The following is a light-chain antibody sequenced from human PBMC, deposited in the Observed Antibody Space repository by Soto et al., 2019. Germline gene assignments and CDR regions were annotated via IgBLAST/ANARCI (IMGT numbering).Light chain of an antibody. CDR2: KAS. CDR3: QQSNAFPVT. J-gene: IGKJ5*01. Sequence: DIQMAQSPSTLSASVGDRVTITCRASESLSNLLAWYQQKPGRAPDLLIYKASNLQSGVPSRFSGSRSGTDFTLTINDLQPEDFATYYCQQSNAFPVTFGQGTRLE. V-gene: IGKV1-5*03. CDR1: ESLSNL.